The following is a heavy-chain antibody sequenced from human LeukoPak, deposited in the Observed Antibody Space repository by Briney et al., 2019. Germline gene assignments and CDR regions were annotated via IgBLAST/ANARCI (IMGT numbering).Heavy chain of an antibody. V-gene: IGHV4-34*01. D-gene: IGHD5-24*01. CDR2: INHSGST. J-gene: IGHJ4*02. Sequence: PSETLSLTCAVYGGSFRGYYWSWIRQPAGKGLEWIGEINHSGSTNYNPSLKSRVAISVDTSKNQFSLKLSSVTAAGAAVYYCARAGGRWLQLSGVNYFDYWGQGTLVTVSS. CDR1: GGSFRGYY. CDR3: ARAGGRWLQLSGVNYFDY.